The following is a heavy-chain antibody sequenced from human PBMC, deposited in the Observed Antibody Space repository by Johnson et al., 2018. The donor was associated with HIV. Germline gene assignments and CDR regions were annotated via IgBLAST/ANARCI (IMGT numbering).Heavy chain of an antibody. D-gene: IGHD6-13*01. J-gene: IGHJ3*02. CDR1: GFTFSDYY. CDR3: ARDWEQQQPGAFDS. Sequence: EVQLVESGGGLVQPGGSLRLSCAASGFTFSDYYMSWIRQAPGKGLEWVSAISGSGGSTYYADSVKGRFTISRDNYKNTLYLQMNSLRAEDTAVYYCARDWEQQQPGAFDSWGQGTMVTVSS. CDR2: ISGSGGST. V-gene: IGHV3-23*04.